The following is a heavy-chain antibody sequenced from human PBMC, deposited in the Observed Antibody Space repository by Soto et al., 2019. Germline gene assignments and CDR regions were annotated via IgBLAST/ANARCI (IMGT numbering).Heavy chain of an antibody. CDR3: ARENQPLPYYFDY. Sequence: QVQLVESGGGVVQPGRSLRLSCAASGFTFSSYAMHWVRQAPGKGLEWVAVISYDGSNKYYADSVKGRFTISRDNSKNTLYVQMNSLRAEGTAVYYCARENQPLPYYFDYWGQGTLVTVSS. V-gene: IGHV3-30-3*01. CDR2: ISYDGSNK. CDR1: GFTFSSYA. D-gene: IGHD2-2*01. J-gene: IGHJ4*02.